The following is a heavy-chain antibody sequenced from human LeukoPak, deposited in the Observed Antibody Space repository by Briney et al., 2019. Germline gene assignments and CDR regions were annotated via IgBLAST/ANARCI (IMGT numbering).Heavy chain of an antibody. CDR3: ASNYGSGSYYNGIDY. CDR1: GFTFGDYG. J-gene: IGHJ4*02. V-gene: IGHV3-20*04. Sequence: PGGSLRLSCAASGFTFGDYGMNWVRQAPGKGLEWVSGINWNGGSTGHADSVKGRFTISRDNAKNSLYLQMNSLRAEDTALYYCASNYGSGSYYNGIDYWGQGTLVTVSS. CDR2: INWNGGST. D-gene: IGHD3-10*01.